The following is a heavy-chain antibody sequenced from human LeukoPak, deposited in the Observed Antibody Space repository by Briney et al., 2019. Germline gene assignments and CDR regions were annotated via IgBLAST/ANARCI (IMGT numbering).Heavy chain of an antibody. Sequence: GGSLRLSCTDSGFTFRSNAMSWVRQAPGKGLEWVSAISGSGGSTHYADSVKGRFTISRDNSKNTLYMQMNSLRTEDTAVYYCAKGGVAAARDYWGQGTWSPSPQ. CDR2: ISGSGGST. J-gene: IGHJ4*02. D-gene: IGHD6-13*01. CDR3: AKGGVAAARDY. V-gene: IGHV3-23*01. CDR1: GFTFRSNA.